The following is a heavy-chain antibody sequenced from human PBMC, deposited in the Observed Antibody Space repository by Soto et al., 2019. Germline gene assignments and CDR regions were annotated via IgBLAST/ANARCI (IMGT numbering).Heavy chain of an antibody. CDR1: GFTFSSYA. CDR3: AKLLSGYSSGWYGY. D-gene: IGHD6-19*01. V-gene: IGHV3-23*01. Sequence: GSLRLSCAASGFTFSSYAMSWVRQAPGKGLEWVSAISGSGGSTYYADSVKGRFTISRDNSKNTLYLQMNSLRAEDTAVYYCAKLLSGYSSGWYGYWGQGTLVTVSS. CDR2: ISGSGGST. J-gene: IGHJ4*02.